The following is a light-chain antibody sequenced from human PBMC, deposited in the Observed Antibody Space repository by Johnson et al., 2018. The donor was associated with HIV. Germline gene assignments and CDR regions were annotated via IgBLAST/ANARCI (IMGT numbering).Light chain of an antibody. CDR3: GTWDSSLSAGFYV. J-gene: IGLJ1*01. V-gene: IGLV1-51*01. Sequence: QSVLTQPPSVSAAPGQKVTISCSGSNSNIGNNYVSWYQQLPGTAPKLLIYDNNKRPSGIPDRFSGSQSCTSATLGITGLQTGDEADYYCGTWDSSLSAGFYVFGTGTKVTVL. CDR2: DNN. CDR1: NSNIGNNY.